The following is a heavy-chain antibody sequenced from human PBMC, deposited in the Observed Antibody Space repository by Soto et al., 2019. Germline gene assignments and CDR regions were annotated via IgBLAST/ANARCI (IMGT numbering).Heavy chain of an antibody. D-gene: IGHD2-8*01. CDR3: ARIPRKCTNGVCPFDY. CDR2: IDWDDDK. J-gene: IGHJ4*02. V-gene: IGHV2-70*01. CDR1: GFSLSTSGMC. Sequence: SGPPLVNPTQTLTLTCTFSGFSLSTSGMCVSWIRQPPGKALEWLALIDWDDDKYYSTSLKTRLTISKDTSKNQVVLTMTNMDPVDTATYYCARIPRKCTNGVCPFDYWGQGTLVTVSS.